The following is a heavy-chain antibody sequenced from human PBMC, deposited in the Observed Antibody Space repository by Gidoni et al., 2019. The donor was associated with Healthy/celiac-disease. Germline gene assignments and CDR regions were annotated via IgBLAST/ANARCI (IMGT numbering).Heavy chain of an antibody. Sequence: QVQLVQSGAEVKKPGSSVKVSCKASGGTFSSYAISWVRQAPGQGLEWMGGIIPIFGTANYAQKFQGRVTITADESTSTAYMELSSLRSEDTAVYYCARDRWGYCSSTSCYRGYYGMDVWGQGTTVTVSS. CDR3: ARDRWGYCSSTSCYRGYYGMDV. CDR1: GGTFSSYA. CDR2: IIPIFGTA. D-gene: IGHD2-2*01. J-gene: IGHJ6*02. V-gene: IGHV1-69*01.